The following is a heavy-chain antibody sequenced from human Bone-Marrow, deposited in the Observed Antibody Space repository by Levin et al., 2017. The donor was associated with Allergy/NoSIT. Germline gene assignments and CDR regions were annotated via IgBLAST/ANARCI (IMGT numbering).Heavy chain of an antibody. CDR2: IIPIVDIA. Sequence: SVKVSCKASGGTFSTYTISWVRQAPGQGLEWMGRIIPIVDIANYAQKFQGRVTITADKSTSTAYMELNSLRSEDTAVYYCARALSYSGSLWDYWGQGTLVTVSS. V-gene: IGHV1-69*02. J-gene: IGHJ4*02. D-gene: IGHD1-26*01. CDR1: GGTFSTYT. CDR3: ARALSYSGSLWDY.